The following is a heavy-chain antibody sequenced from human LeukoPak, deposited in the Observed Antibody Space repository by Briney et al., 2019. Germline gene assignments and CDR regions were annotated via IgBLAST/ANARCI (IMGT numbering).Heavy chain of an antibody. D-gene: IGHD6-13*01. Sequence: GGSLRLSCAASGFTFSSYAMHWVRQAPGKGLEWVSAISGSGGSTYYADSVKGRITISRDNSKNTLYLQMNSLRAEDTAVYYCAKDKTSIAVAAPFHYGGRETLVTASS. CDR3: AKDKTSIAVAAPFHY. CDR1: GFTFSSYA. J-gene: IGHJ4*02. CDR2: ISGSGGST. V-gene: IGHV3-23*01.